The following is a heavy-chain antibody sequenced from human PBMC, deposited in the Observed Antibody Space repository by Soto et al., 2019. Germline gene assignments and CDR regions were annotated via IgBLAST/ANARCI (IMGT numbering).Heavy chain of an antibody. D-gene: IGHD3-22*01. CDR3: ARVVHYDNNGPLDY. CDR1: GYSISSGYY. V-gene: IGHV4-38-2*01. Sequence: SETLSLTCAVSGYSISSGYYWHWIRQPPGKGLEWIGSMFHRGSTYYNPSLKSRVTLSVDTSKNQFSLKLSSVTAADTAVYYCARVVHYDNNGPLDYWGQGTLVTVSS. J-gene: IGHJ4*02. CDR2: MFHRGST.